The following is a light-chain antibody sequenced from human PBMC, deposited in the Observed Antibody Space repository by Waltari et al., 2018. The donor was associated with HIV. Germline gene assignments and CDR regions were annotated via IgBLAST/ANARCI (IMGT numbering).Light chain of an antibody. CDR3: QVWDSSRDHVV. CDR2: ADR. V-gene: IGLV3-21*02. Sequence: SYVPTQPPSVSVAPGQTARITCGGNNIGSKTVHWYQRMPGQAPVLVVYADRDRPSGIPERFSGSNSGNTATLTISRVEAGDEADYFCQVWDSSRDHVVFGGGTTLTVL. CDR1: NIGSKT. J-gene: IGLJ2*01.